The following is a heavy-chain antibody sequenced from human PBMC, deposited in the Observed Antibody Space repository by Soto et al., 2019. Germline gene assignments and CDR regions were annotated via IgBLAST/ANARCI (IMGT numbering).Heavy chain of an antibody. CDR3: AREGAAPYYYYGMDV. J-gene: IGHJ6*02. CDR2: IYYSGST. V-gene: IGHV4-31*03. Sequence: QVQLQESGPGLVKPSQTLSLTCTVSGGSISSGGYFWSWIRQHPGKGLEWIGFIYYSGSTYYNPSFESRVTISVDTSKNQCSLKLSSVTAADTAVYYCAREGAAPYYYYGMDVWGQGTTVTVSS. D-gene: IGHD6-6*01. CDR1: GGSISSGGYF.